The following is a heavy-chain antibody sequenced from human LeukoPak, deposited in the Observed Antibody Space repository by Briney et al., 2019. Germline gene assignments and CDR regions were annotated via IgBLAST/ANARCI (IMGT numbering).Heavy chain of an antibody. J-gene: IGHJ4*02. CDR2: ISGYSGNT. CDR1: GYTFTSYG. Sequence: WASVKVSCKASGYTFTSYGISWVRQAPGQGLEWMGWISGYSGNTNYVQKFQGRVTMATGTSTSTVYMELRSLRSDDTAVYYCARDIATVVHQEWGQGTLVTVSS. CDR3: ARDIATVVHQE. D-gene: IGHD2-2*01. V-gene: IGHV1-18*01.